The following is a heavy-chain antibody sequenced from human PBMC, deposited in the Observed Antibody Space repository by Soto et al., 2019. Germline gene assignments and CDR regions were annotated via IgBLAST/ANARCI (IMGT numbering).Heavy chain of an antibody. D-gene: IGHD2-8*01. CDR2: IWYDGSNK. Sequence: GGSLRLSCAASGFTFSSYGMHWVRQAPGKGLEWVAVIWYDGSNKYYADSVNGRFTISRDNSKNTLYLQMNSLRAEDTAVYYCAREPYCTNGVCDGPGYWYFDLWGRGTLVTVSS. CDR3: AREPYCTNGVCDGPGYWYFDL. V-gene: IGHV3-33*08. CDR1: GFTFSSYG. J-gene: IGHJ2*01.